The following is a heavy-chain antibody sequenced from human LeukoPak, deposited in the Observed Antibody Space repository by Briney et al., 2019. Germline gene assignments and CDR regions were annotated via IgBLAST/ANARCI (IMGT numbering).Heavy chain of an antibody. CDR2: IYYSGST. D-gene: IGHD5-18*01. V-gene: IGHV4-39*07. Sequence: PSETLPLTCTVSGDSISSNSYYWGWIRQPPGKGLEWIGSIYYSGSTYYNPSLKSRVTISVDTSKNQFSLKLSSVTAADTAVYYCARQFYTAIVLFWFDPWGLGTLVTVSS. CDR1: GDSISSNSYY. CDR3: ARQFYTAIVLFWFDP. J-gene: IGHJ5*02.